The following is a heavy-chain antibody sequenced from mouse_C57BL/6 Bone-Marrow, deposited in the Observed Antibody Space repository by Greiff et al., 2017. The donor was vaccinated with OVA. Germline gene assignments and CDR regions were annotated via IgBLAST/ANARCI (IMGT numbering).Heavy chain of an antibody. CDR2: IDPSDSYT. V-gene: IGHV1-50*01. CDR1: GYTFTSYW. J-gene: IGHJ2*01. CDR3: AKGFYYYGSSFFDY. D-gene: IGHD1-1*01. Sequence: QVQLKQPGAELVKPGASVKLSCKASGYTFTSYWMQWVKQRPGQGLEWIGEIDPSDSYTNYNQKFKGKATLTVDTSSSTAYMQLSSLTSEDSAVYYCAKGFYYYGSSFFDYWGQGTTLTVSS.